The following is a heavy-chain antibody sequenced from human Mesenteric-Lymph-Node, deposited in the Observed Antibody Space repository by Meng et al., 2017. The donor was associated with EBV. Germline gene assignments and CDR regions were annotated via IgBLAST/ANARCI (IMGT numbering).Heavy chain of an antibody. Sequence: QVQLCGRGLLDSAETRFLPCAVDGGSFTDYYWTWSRKSLGSGLEWIGEISHSGIADYNPSLKSRVTISIDTSKNQFSLRLTSVTAADTAVYHCARGYMWDNRFDPWGQGTLVTVSS. J-gene: IGHJ5*02. CDR2: ISHSGIA. D-gene: IGHD1-26*01. V-gene: IGHV4-34*02. CDR3: ARGYMWDNRFDP. CDR1: GGSFTDYY.